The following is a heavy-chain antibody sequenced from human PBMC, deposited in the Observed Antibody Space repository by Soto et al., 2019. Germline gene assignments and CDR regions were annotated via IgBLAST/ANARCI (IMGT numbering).Heavy chain of an antibody. J-gene: IGHJ5*01. D-gene: IGHD5-12*01. V-gene: IGHV3-73*01. CDR1: GFTFSGIA. CDR3: AASGYDKFVDS. CDR2: IRSKSNYYAT. Sequence: PGGSLRLSCAASGFTFSGIAMHWVRQAFGKGLEWVGRIRSKSNYYATTYAASVKGRFTVSRDDSKNTAYLQMDNLKSEDTAVYYCAASGYDKFVDSWGQGILVTVSS.